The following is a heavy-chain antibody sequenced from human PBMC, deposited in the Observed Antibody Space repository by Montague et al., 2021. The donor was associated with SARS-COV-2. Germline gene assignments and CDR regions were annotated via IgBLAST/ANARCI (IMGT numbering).Heavy chain of an antibody. CDR3: ARDVRVMGDEFWSGYSENWFDP. CDR1: GGSISSGSYY. Sequence: TLSLTCTVSGGSISSGSYYWSWIRQPAGQGLEWIGRIYTSGSTNHNLSLKSRVTIAVDTSKNQFSLKLSSVTAADTAVYYCARDVRVMGDEFWSGYSENWFDPWGQGTLVTVSS. J-gene: IGHJ5*02. CDR2: IYTSGST. V-gene: IGHV4-61*02. D-gene: IGHD3-3*01.